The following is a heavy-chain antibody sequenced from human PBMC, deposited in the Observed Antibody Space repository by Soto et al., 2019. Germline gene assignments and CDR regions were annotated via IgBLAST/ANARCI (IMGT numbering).Heavy chain of an antibody. CDR1: GFTFSSYG. CDR3: ARDQLYYDGGFDP. J-gene: IGHJ5*02. Sequence: QVQLVESGGGVVQPGRSLRLSCAASGFTFSSYGMHWVRQAPGKGLEWVAVIWYDGSNKYYADSVKGRFTISRDNSKNTLYLQMNSLRAEDTAVYYCARDQLYYDGGFDPWGQGTLVTVSS. D-gene: IGHD3-22*01. V-gene: IGHV3-33*01. CDR2: IWYDGSNK.